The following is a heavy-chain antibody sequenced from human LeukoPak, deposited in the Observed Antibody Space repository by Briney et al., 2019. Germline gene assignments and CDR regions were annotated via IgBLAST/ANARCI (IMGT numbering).Heavy chain of an antibody. CDR1: GGSISSGGYY. CDR3: AREGPEVVPAAMRYYYGMDV. J-gene: IGHJ6*04. CDR2: IYYSGSN. Sequence: SETLSLSCTVSGGSISSGGYYWSWIRQHPGKGLEWIGYIYYSGSNYYNPSLKSRATISVDTSKNQCSLKLSSVTAADTAVYYCAREGPEVVPAAMRYYYGMDVWGKGTTVTAFS. V-gene: IGHV4-31*03. D-gene: IGHD2-2*01.